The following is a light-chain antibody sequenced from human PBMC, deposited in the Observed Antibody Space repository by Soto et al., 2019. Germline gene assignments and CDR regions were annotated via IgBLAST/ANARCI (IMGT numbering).Light chain of an antibody. CDR3: SSHRSDITVV. Sequence: QSALTQPASVSGSPGQSITISCTGTSSDVGGYDYVSWYQHHPGKAPKLLIFEVSNRPSGVSNRFSGSKSGNTASLTIYGLQAEDEADYYCSSHRSDITVVFGGGTKLTVL. V-gene: IGLV2-14*01. CDR2: EVS. CDR1: SSDVGGYDY. J-gene: IGLJ2*01.